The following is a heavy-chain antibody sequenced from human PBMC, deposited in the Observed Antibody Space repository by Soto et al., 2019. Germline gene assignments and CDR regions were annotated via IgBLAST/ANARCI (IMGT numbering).Heavy chain of an antibody. V-gene: IGHV3-21*01. Sequence: GGSLRLSCAASGFTFSSYSMNWVRQAPGKGLEWVSSISSSSSYIYYADSVKGRFTISRDNAKNSLYLQMNSRRAEDTAVYYCARGGDFWSGYYSSDYWGQGTLVP. D-gene: IGHD3-3*01. CDR3: ARGGDFWSGYYSSDY. J-gene: IGHJ4*02. CDR1: GFTFSSYS. CDR2: ISSSSSYI.